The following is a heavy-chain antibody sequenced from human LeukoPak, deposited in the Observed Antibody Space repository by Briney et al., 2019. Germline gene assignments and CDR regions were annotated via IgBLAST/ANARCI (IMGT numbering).Heavy chain of an antibody. V-gene: IGHV3-9*01. CDR1: GFTFSSYE. CDR3: ARGVGGPYYYYGMDV. Sequence: HGGSLRLSCGASGFTFSSYEMNWVRQAPGKGLEWVSGISWNSGSIGYADSVKGRFTISRDNAKNSLYLQMNSLRAEDTALYYCARGVGGPYYYYGMDVWGQGTTVTVSS. D-gene: IGHD3-10*01. CDR2: ISWNSGSI. J-gene: IGHJ6*02.